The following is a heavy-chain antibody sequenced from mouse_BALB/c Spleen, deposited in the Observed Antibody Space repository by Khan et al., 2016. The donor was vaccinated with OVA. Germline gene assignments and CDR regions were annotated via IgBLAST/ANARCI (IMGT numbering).Heavy chain of an antibody. CDR3: AKGVWSYYYAIDY. Sequence: QVQLKESGPGLVAPSQSLSISCTASGFSLTDYGVSWIRQPPGKGLEWLGAIWGGGSTYYNSALISRLSISKDNAKSQVFLKISRLQTDDTAMYYCAKGVWSYYYAIDYWGQGTSVTVSS. CDR1: GFSLTDYG. J-gene: IGHJ4*01. D-gene: IGHD2-10*02. V-gene: IGHV2-6-5*01. CDR2: IWGGGST.